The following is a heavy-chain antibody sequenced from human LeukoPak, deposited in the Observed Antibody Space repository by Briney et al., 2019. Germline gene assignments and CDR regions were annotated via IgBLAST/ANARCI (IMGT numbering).Heavy chain of an antibody. CDR2: IYHSGDT. Sequence: PSETLSLTCTVSGVSISTHYWSWIRQPPGKGLEWIGYIYHSGDTKYNPSLKSRVTISVDTSKNQFSLRLRSVTAADTAVYYCAREGYSGHDFIYWGQGTLVTVSS. CDR1: GVSISTHY. CDR3: AREGYSGHDFIY. D-gene: IGHD5-12*01. J-gene: IGHJ4*02. V-gene: IGHV4-59*11.